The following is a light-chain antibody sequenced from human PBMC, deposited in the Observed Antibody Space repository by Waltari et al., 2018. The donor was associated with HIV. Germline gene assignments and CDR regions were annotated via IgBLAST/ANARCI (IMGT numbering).Light chain of an antibody. J-gene: IGLJ1*01. CDR1: ASDVGGYHY. Sequence: QSALTQPRSVSGSPGQSVTISCTGSASDVGGYHYVSWYQQHPGKAPKLLIYDVNKRPSGVPDRFSGSKSGNTASLTISGLQTEDEADYYCCSYAGSYYVFGTETKVTVL. CDR2: DVN. V-gene: IGLV2-11*01. CDR3: CSYAGSYYV.